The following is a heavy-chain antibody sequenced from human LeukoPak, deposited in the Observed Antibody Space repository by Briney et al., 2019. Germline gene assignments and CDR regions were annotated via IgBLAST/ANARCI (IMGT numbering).Heavy chain of an antibody. CDR1: GFTFSSYA. CDR2: ISGSGGST. Sequence: GGSLRLSCAASGFTFSSYAMSWVRQAPGKGLEWVSAISGSGGSTYCADSVKGRFTISRDNSKNTLYLQMNSLRAEDTAVYYCARDDCSTTPCYAYWGQGTLVTVSS. V-gene: IGHV3-23*01. J-gene: IGHJ4*02. D-gene: IGHD2-2*01. CDR3: ARDDCSTTPCYAY.